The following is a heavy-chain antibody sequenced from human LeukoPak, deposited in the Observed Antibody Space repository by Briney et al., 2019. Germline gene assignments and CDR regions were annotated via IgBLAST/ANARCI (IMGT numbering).Heavy chain of an antibody. Sequence: ASVKVSCKASGYTFTGYYMHWVRQAPGQGLEWMGWINPNSGGTNYAQKFQGRVTMTRDTSISTAYMELSSLRSEDTAVYCCARDRITMVRGVMAYWGQGTLVTVSS. D-gene: IGHD3-10*01. J-gene: IGHJ4*02. CDR3: ARDRITMVRGVMAY. V-gene: IGHV1-2*02. CDR1: GYTFTGYY. CDR2: INPNSGGT.